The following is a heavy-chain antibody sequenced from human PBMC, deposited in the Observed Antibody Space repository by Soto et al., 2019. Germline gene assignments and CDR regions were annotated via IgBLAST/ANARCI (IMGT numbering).Heavy chain of an antibody. CDR2: IYYSGST. Sequence: QLQLQESGPGLVKPSETLSLTCTVSGGSISSSSYYWGWIRQPPGKGLEWIGSIYYSGSTYYNPSLKSRVTISVDTSKNQFSLKLSSVTAADTAVYYCARPHTLRGPYNWFDPWGQGTLVTVSS. V-gene: IGHV4-39*01. CDR1: GGSISSSSYY. D-gene: IGHD5-12*01. J-gene: IGHJ5*02. CDR3: ARPHTLRGPYNWFDP.